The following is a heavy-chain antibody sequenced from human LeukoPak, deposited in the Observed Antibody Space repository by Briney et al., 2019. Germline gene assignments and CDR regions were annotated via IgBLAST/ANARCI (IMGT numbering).Heavy chain of an antibody. J-gene: IGHJ4*02. CDR2: NYSGGST. CDR3: ARKPRGSGYVFDY. CDR1: GFTVSSNY. V-gene: IGHV3-53*01. D-gene: IGHD3-22*01. Sequence: GGSLRLSCAASGFTVSSNYMSWVRQAPGKGLEWVSVNYSGGSTYYADSVKGRFTISRDNFKNTLYLQMNSLRAEDTAVYYCARKPRGSGYVFDYWGQGTLVTVSS.